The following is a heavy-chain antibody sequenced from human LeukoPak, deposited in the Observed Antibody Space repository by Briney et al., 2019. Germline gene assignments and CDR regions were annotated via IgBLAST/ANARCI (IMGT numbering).Heavy chain of an antibody. CDR3: ARGEVSASLYYFDF. J-gene: IGHJ4*02. CDR1: GYTFTTYG. D-gene: IGHD2-2*01. CDR2: DSGYTGNT. Sequence: GASVKVSCKTSGYTFTTYGVSWVRQAPGQGLEWTGWDSGYTGNTNYAERFQGRVTMTTDTSTTTVYMELTSLRSDDTAVYYCARGEVSASLYYFDFWGQGTLVTVS. V-gene: IGHV1-18*01.